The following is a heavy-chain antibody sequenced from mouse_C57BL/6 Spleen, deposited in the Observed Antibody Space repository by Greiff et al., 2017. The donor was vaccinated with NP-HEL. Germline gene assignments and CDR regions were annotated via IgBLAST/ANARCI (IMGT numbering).Heavy chain of an antibody. CDR3: ARHDGYYGD. V-gene: IGHV5-6*01. J-gene: IGHJ2*01. Sequence: EVHLVESGGDLVKPGGSLKLSCAASGFTFSSYGMSWVRQTPDKRLEWVATISSGGSYTYYPDSVKGRFTISRDNAKNTLYLQMSSLKSEDTAMYYCARHDGYYGDWGQGTTLTVSS. D-gene: IGHD2-3*01. CDR2: ISSGGSYT. CDR1: GFTFSSYG.